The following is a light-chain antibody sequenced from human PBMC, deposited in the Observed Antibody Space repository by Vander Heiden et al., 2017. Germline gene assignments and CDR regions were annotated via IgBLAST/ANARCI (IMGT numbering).Light chain of an antibody. V-gene: IGLV2-14*01. J-gene: IGLJ2*01. CDR2: EVS. CDR3: SSYTSSSTLV. CDR1: SSDVGGYNY. Sequence: QSALTQPASVSGSPGQSITISCTGTSSDVGGYNYVSWYQQHPGKAPKLMIYEVSNRPSGVSNRFSSSKSGNTASLTISGLQAEDGADYYCSSYTSSSTLVFGGGTKLTVL.